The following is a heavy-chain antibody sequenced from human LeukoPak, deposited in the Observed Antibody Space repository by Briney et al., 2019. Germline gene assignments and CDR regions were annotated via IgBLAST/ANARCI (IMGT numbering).Heavy chain of an antibody. Sequence: ASVKVSFKVSGYTLTELSMHWVRQAPGKGLEWMGGFDPEDGETIYAQKFQGRVTMTEDTSTDTAYMELSSLRSEDTAVYYCATVGGYSGYDLGWGQGTLVTVSS. CDR1: GYTLTELS. D-gene: IGHD5-12*01. J-gene: IGHJ4*02. CDR3: ATVGGYSGYDLG. CDR2: FDPEDGET. V-gene: IGHV1-24*01.